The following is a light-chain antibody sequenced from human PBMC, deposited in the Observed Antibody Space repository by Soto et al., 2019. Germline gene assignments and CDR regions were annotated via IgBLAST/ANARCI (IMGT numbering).Light chain of an antibody. CDR3: SSYAYINNFYFV. Sequence: QSALTQPPSASGSPGQSVTISCTGTSSDVGGYNYVSWYQQYPGRAPKLMIYEVTKRPSGVPDRFSGSKSGNTASLTVSGLQAEDEADYYCSSYAYINNFYFVFGGGTKLTVL. J-gene: IGLJ3*02. CDR2: EVT. CDR1: SSDVGGYNY. V-gene: IGLV2-8*01.